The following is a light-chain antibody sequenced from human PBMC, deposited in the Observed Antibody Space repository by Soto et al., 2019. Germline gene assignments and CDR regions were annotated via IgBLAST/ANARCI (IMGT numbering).Light chain of an antibody. CDR3: QQYGSSPKT. V-gene: IGKV3-20*01. CDR2: GAS. J-gene: IGKJ4*01. CDR1: QTVSSSY. Sequence: EIVLTQSPGTLSLSPGERATLSCRASQTVSSSYLAWYQQKPGQPPRLLIYGASSRATGIPDRFSGSGSGTDFTLTISRLEPADFAVYYCQQYGSSPKTFGGGTKVEIK.